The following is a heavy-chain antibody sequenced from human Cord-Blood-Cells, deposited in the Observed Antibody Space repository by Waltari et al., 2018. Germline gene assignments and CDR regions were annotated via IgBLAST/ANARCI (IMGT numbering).Heavy chain of an antibody. CDR3: AREGMLGQGWFDP. CDR1: GYTFTGHY. CDR2: INPNSGGT. V-gene: IGHV1-2*04. J-gene: IGHJ5*02. D-gene: IGHD7-27*01. Sequence: QVQLVQSGAEVKKPGASVKVSCKASGYTFTGHYMHLVRQAPGQGLEWMGWINPNSGGTNYAQKFQGWVTMTRDTSISTAYMELSRLRSDDTAVDYCAREGMLGQGWFDPWGQGTLVTVSS.